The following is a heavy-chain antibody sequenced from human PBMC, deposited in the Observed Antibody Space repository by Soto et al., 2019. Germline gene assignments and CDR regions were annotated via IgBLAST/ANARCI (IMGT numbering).Heavy chain of an antibody. CDR2: MNPNSGNT. V-gene: IGHV1-8*01. D-gene: IGHD6-13*01. CDR1: GYTFTSYD. J-gene: IGHJ3*02. CDR3: ARGASSPHDAFDI. Sequence: ASVKVSCKASGYTFTSYDMNWVRQATGQGLEWMGWMNPNSGNTGYAQKFQGRVTMTRNTSISTAYMELSSLRSEDTAVYYCARGASSPHDAFDIWGQGTMVTVSS.